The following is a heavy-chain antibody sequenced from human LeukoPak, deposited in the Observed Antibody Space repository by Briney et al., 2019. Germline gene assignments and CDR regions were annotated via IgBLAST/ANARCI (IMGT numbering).Heavy chain of an antibody. CDR3: ARVVVATGYYFDY. V-gene: IGHV4-38-2*02. D-gene: IGHD2-15*01. CDR1: GYSISSGYY. CDR2: IYHGGST. Sequence: SETLSLTCTVSGYSISSGYYWGWIRQPPGKGLEWIGSIYHGGSTYYNPSLKSRVTISVDTSKNQFSLKLSSVTAADTAVYYCARVVVATGYYFDYWGQGTLVTVSS. J-gene: IGHJ4*02.